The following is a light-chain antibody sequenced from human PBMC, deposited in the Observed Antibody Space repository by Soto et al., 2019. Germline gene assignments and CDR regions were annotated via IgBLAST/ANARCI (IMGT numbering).Light chain of an antibody. CDR2: DVS. V-gene: IGLV2-14*03. CDR1: SSNVGGYNY. CDR3: SSYTSSSTYV. Sequence: QSALTQPASVSGPPGQSIAISCTGTSSNVGGYNYVSWYQNHPGKAPKLMIYDVSNRPSGVSNRFSGSKSGNTASLTISGLQAEDEADYYCSSYTSSSTYVFGTGTKVTVL. J-gene: IGLJ1*01.